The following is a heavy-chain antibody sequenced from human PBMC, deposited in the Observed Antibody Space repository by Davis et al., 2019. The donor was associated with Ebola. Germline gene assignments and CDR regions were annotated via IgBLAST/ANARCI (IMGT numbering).Heavy chain of an antibody. CDR2: ISGSSNYI. D-gene: IGHD1-14*01. J-gene: IGHJ4*02. CDR3: ARGSTGGY. CDR1: GFTFSSYW. Sequence: PGGSLRLSCAASGFTFSSYWMNWVRQAPGKGLEWVSSISGSSNYINYADSVKGRFTISRDNAKNSLSLQMNSLRAEDTAVYYCARGSTGGYWGQGTLVTVSS. V-gene: IGHV3-21*01.